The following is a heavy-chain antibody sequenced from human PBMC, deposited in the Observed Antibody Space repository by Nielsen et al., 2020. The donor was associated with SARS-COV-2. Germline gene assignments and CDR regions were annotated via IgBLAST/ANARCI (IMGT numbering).Heavy chain of an antibody. V-gene: IGHV3-11*06. D-gene: IGHD3-9*01. CDR3: AREGKGSYDILSGYFLAVDY. CDR2: ISSSSSYT. Sequence: WIRQPPGKGLEWVSYISSSSSYTNCADSVKGRFTISRDNAKNSLYLQMNSLRAEDTAVYYCAREGKGSYDILSGYFLAVDYWGQGTLVTVSS. J-gene: IGHJ4*02.